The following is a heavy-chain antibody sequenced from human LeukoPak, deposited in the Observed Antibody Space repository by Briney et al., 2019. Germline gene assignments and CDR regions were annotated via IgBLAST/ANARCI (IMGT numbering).Heavy chain of an antibody. CDR1: GGSISSYY. Sequence: TSETLSLTCTVSGGSISSYYWSWIRQPPGKGLEWIGYIYYGGSTNYNPSLKSRVTISVDTSKNQFSLKLSSVTAADTAVYYCARGPPLLWFGQTWGQGTLVTVSS. J-gene: IGHJ5*02. CDR2: IYYGGST. CDR3: ARGPPLLWFGQT. V-gene: IGHV4-59*01. D-gene: IGHD3-10*01.